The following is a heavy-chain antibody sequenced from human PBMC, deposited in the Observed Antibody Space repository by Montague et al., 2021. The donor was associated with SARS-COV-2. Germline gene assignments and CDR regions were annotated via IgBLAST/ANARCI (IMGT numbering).Heavy chain of an antibody. D-gene: IGHD2-2*01. J-gene: IGHJ6*02. CDR3: ARDCSSTSCYPDNYYYYYGMDV. CDR1: GFTFSSYS. V-gene: IGHV3-21*01. CDR2: ISSSSSYI. Sequence: SLRLSCAASGFTFSSYSMNWVRRAPGKGLEWVSSISSSSSYIYYADSVKGRFTISRDNAKNSLYLQMNSLRAEDTAVYYCARDCSSTSCYPDNYYYYYGMDVWGQGTTVAVSS.